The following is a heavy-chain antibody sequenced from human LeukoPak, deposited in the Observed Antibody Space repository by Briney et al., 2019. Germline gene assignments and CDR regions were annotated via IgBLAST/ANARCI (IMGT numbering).Heavy chain of an antibody. J-gene: IGHJ4*02. CDR1: GFTFVAYA. Sequence: ARSLRLSCAASGFTFVAYAMHWVRQAPGKGLEWISGLSWNGGTIGYADSVKGRFTISRDNAKNFLYLQMDSLTAEDTALYYCAKGDTSSWFPNFDYWGQGTLVTVSS. V-gene: IGHV3-9*01. D-gene: IGHD6-13*01. CDR2: LSWNGGTI. CDR3: AKGDTSSWFPNFDY.